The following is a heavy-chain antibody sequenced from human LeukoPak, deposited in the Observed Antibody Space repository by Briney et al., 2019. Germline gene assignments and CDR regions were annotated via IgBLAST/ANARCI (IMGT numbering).Heavy chain of an antibody. J-gene: IGHJ4*02. CDR1: GGSFSGYY. D-gene: IGHD2-2*01. CDR3: ARGSDIVVVPAAPFDY. V-gene: IGHV4-34*01. CDR2: INHSGST. Sequence: SETLSLTCAVYGGSFSGYYWSWIRQPPGKGLEWIGEINHSGSTNYNPSLESRVTISVDTSKNQFSLKLSSVTAADTAVYYCARGSDIVVVPAAPFDYWGQGTLVTVSS.